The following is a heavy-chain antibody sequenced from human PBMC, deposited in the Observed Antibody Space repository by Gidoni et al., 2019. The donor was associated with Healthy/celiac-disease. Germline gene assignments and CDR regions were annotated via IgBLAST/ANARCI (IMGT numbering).Heavy chain of an antibody. CDR3: ARDSNQLLQGGYYYYYGMDV. CDR2: INAGNGNT. J-gene: IGHJ6*02. D-gene: IGHD2-2*01. CDR1: GYTFTSYA. V-gene: IGHV1-3*01. Sequence: QVQLVQSGAEVKKPGASVKVSCKASGYTFTSYAMHWVRQAPGQRLEWMGWINAGNGNTKYSQKFQGRVTITRDTSASTAYMELSSLRSEDTAVYYCARDSNQLLQGGYYYYYGMDVWGQGTTVTVSS.